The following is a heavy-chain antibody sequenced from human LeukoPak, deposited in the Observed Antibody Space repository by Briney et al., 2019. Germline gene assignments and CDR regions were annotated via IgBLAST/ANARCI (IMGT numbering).Heavy chain of an antibody. Sequence: SETLSLTCTVSGGSISSGSYYWSWIRQPAGKGLEWIGRIYTSGNTNYNPSLKSRVTISVDTSKNQFSLKLSSVTAADTAVYYCARTPFLFGVVILWFDPWGQGTLVTVSS. D-gene: IGHD3-3*01. CDR3: ARTPFLFGVVILWFDP. CDR1: GGSISSGSYY. CDR2: IYTSGNT. V-gene: IGHV4-61*02. J-gene: IGHJ5*02.